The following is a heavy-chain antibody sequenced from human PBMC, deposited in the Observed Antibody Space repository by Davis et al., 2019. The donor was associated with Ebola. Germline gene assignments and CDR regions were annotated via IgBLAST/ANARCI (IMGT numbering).Heavy chain of an antibody. J-gene: IGHJ4*02. D-gene: IGHD3-10*01. Sequence: GESLKISCKGSGYSFNSYWIGWVRQMPGKGLEWMGIIYPGDSDTRYSPSFRGQVTISADKSFSTAYLQWSGLKASDTAMYYCARMGKSYYDSLWDYWGQGTLVTVSS. CDR3: ARMGKSYYDSLWDY. CDR2: IYPGDSDT. CDR1: GYSFNSYW. V-gene: IGHV5-51*01.